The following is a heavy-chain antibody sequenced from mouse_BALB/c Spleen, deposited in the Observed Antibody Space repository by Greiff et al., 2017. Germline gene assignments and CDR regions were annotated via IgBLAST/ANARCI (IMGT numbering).Heavy chain of an antibody. CDR3: ARGDYWPWFAY. J-gene: IGHJ3*01. CDR2: IDPANGNT. Sequence: EVQLQQSGAELVKPGASVKLSCTASGFNIKDTYMHWVKQRPEQGLEWIGRIDPANGNTKYDPKFQGKATITADTSSNTAYLQLSSLTSEDTAVYYCARGDYWPWFAYWGQGTLVTVSA. D-gene: IGHD1-1*01. V-gene: IGHV14-3*02. CDR1: GFNIKDTY.